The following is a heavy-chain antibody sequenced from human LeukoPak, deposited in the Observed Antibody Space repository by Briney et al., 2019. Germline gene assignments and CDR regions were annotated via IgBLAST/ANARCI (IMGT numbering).Heavy chain of an antibody. CDR1: GGTFSKYT. D-gene: IGHD1-26*01. J-gene: IGHJ5*02. Sequence: SVTVSCKASGGTFSKYTISWVRQRPGQGLEWMGGITPLFGTANYAQKFQGRVTITADESTSTAYMELSSLRSEDTAVYYCASYSGSYYVWFDPWGQGTLVTVSS. V-gene: IGHV1-69*13. CDR3: ASYSGSYYVWFDP. CDR2: ITPLFGTA.